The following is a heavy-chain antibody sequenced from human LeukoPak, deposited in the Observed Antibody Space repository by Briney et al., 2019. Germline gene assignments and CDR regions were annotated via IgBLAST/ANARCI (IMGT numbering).Heavy chain of an antibody. V-gene: IGHV4-59*01. CDR1: GGSISSYY. CDR3: ARLVGYTSGWWVDY. J-gene: IGHJ4*02. CDR2: IYYSGRT. Sequence: PSXTLSLTCTVSGGSISSYYWSWIRQPPGKGLEWIGHIYYSGRTKYNPSLKSRVTISVDTSKNQFSLKLSSVTAADTAVYYCARLVGYTSGWWVDYWGQGILVTVSS. D-gene: IGHD6-19*01.